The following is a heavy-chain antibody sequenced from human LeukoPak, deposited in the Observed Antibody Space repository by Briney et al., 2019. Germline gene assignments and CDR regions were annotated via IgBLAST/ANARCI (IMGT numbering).Heavy chain of an antibody. CDR2: INHSGSP. Sequence: SETLSLTCAVYGGSFSGYYWTWIRQPPGKELEWIGEINHSGSPNYNPSLKSRVTISVDTSKNQFSLKLSSVTAADTAVYYCARHWTYYDYVWGSYRPYYFDYWGQGTLVTVSS. CDR3: ARHWTYYDYVWGSYRPYYFDY. J-gene: IGHJ4*02. CDR1: GGSFSGYY. V-gene: IGHV4-34*01. D-gene: IGHD3-16*02.